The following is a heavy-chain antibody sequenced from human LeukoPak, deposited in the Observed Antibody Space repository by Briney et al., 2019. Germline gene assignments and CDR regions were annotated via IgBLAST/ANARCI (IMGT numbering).Heavy chain of an antibody. J-gene: IGHJ4*02. CDR1: AFTFSSYS. CDR2: ISGSGSST. D-gene: IGHD6-19*01. V-gene: IGHV3-23*01. CDR3: AKLTAVAGNDDY. Sequence: GGSLRLSCAASAFTFSSYSMNWVRQAPGKGLEWVSAISGSGSSTYYGDSVKGRFTISRDNSKTTLYLQMNSLRAEDTAVYYCAKLTAVAGNDDYWGQGTLVTVSS.